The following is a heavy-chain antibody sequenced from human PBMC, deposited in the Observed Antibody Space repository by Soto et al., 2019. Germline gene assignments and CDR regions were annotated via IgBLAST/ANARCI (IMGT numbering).Heavy chain of an antibody. D-gene: IGHD3-10*01. CDR1: SYTFTGYF. J-gene: IGHJ5*02. CDR2: INPYSGGA. V-gene: IGHV1-2*02. CDR3: ARVIRGAYYNSPLDT. Sequence: GXSGEASFKASSYTFTGYFMHWVREAPGQGLEWMGWINPYSGGADYAQSFQGRVTMTRDTSISTVYMELSRLRFDDTAVYYCARVIRGAYYNSPLDTWGQGTVVTASS.